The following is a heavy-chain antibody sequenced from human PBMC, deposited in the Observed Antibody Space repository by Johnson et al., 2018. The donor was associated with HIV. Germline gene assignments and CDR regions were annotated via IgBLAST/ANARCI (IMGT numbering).Heavy chain of an antibody. D-gene: IGHD2-21*01. CDR1: GFTFSIYG. V-gene: IGHV3-33*06. CDR2: IWYDGTNK. CDR3: AKVGRIVVAIGNDAFDI. J-gene: IGHJ3*02. Sequence: QVQLVESGGGVVQSGRSLGLSCAASGFTFSIYGMHWVRQAPGKGLEWVAVIWYDGTNKYYADSVKGRFTISRDNSRNTLYLQMNTLSTEDTALYYCAKVGRIVVAIGNDAFDIWGQGTMVTVSS.